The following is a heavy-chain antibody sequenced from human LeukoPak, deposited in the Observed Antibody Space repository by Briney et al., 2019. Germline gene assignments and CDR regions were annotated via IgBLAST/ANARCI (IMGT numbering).Heavy chain of an antibody. CDR1: GGSISSGDYY. D-gene: IGHD4-17*01. J-gene: IGHJ4*02. CDR3: ARENHDYGDWDFDY. CDR2: IYYSGST. V-gene: IGHV4-30-4*01. Sequence: PSETLSLTCTVSGGSISSGDYYWSWIRQPPGKGLEWIGYIYYSGSTYYNPSLKSRVTISVDTSKNQFSLKLSSVTAADTAVYYCARENHDYGDWDFDYWGQGTLVTVSS.